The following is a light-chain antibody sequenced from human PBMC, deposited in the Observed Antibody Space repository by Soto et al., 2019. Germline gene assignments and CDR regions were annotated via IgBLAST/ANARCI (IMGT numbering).Light chain of an antibody. CDR2: EVS. CDR1: SSDVGAYTS. V-gene: IGLV2-14*01. Sequence: QSALTQPASVSGSPGQSITISCTGTSSDVGAYTSVSWYQQHPGKAPKLIIYEVSNRPPGVSTRFSGSKSASTASLTISGLQAEDEAHYYCSSYTSSSTPYVFGTGTKVTVL. J-gene: IGLJ1*01. CDR3: SSYTSSSTPYV.